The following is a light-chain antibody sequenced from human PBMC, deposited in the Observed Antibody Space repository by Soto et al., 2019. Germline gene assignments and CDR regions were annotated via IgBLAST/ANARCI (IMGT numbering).Light chain of an antibody. V-gene: IGLV1-44*01. CDR3: ATWDGNLNGWV. Sequence: QSALTQPPSASGTPGQRVTISCSGSSSNIGRDNVNWYQQVPGTAPKLLIYSTNQRPSGVPDRFSGSKSGTSASLAISGPQSEDEADYYCATWDGNLNGWVFGGGTKVTVL. CDR1: SSNIGRDN. J-gene: IGLJ3*02. CDR2: STN.